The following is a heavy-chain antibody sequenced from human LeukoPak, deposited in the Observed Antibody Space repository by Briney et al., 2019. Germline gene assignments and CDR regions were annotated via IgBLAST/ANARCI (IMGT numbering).Heavy chain of an antibody. CDR1: GFTFSSYA. J-gene: IGHJ4*02. D-gene: IGHD3-3*01. Sequence: GGSLRLSCAASGFTFSSYAMHWVRQAPGKGLEWVAVISYDGSNKYYADSVKVRFTISRDNSKNTLYLQMNSLRAEDTAVYYRARDGDYDFWSGYYTSYYFDYWGQGTLGTVSS. CDR3: ARDGDYDFWSGYYTSYYFDY. V-gene: IGHV3-30-3*01. CDR2: ISYDGSNK.